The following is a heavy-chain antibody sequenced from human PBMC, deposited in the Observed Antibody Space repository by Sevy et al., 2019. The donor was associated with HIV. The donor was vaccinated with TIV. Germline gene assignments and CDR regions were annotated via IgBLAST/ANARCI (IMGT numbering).Heavy chain of an antibody. CDR1: GFSFSKYG. Sequence: GGSLRLSCAASGFSFSKYGMHWVRQAPGKGLEWVAVISSDGSDRDYADSVKGRFTISRDNSKDTVYLQMNSLRADDTDVYFCVNSWGRYGGSSWIYYYYGMDVWGQGTTVTVSS. D-gene: IGHD6-13*01. CDR2: ISSDGSDR. CDR3: VNSWGRYGGSSWIYYYYGMDV. J-gene: IGHJ6*02. V-gene: IGHV3-30*03.